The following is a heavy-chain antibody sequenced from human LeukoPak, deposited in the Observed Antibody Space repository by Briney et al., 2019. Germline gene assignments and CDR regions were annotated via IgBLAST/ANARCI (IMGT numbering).Heavy chain of an antibody. CDR2: ISPNSGDT. J-gene: IGHJ4*02. Sequence: ASVKVSCKASGYTFTGYYVHWVRQAPGQGLEWMGRISPNSGDTNYAQKFQGRVTMTRDTSSSTAYMRLSRLRSDDTAVYYCARSGVDPYGLQVSGDFDYWGQGILVTVSS. D-gene: IGHD3/OR15-3a*01. CDR1: GYTFTGYY. V-gene: IGHV1-2*06. CDR3: ARSGVDPYGLQVSGDFDY.